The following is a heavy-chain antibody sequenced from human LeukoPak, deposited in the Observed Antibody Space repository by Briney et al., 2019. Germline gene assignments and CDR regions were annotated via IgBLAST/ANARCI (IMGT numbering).Heavy chain of an antibody. CDR3: ARGGIQVSGIDEFDY. V-gene: IGHV3-13*01. Sequence: GGSLRLSCTASGFTFIDYDMHWVRQVIGKGPEWVSAIGIRGDTHYSGSVKGRFTISRENAESSLYLQMNSLRAEDTAVYHCARGGIQVSGIDEFDYWGQGTLVTVSS. CDR2: IGIRGDT. D-gene: IGHD6-19*01. CDR1: GFTFIDYD. J-gene: IGHJ4*02.